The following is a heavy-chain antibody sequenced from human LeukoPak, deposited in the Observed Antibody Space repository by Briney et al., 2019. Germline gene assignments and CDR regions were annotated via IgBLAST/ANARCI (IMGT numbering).Heavy chain of an antibody. CDR1: GFTFSSYA. CDR2: ISYDGSNK. Sequence: GGSLRLSCAASGFTFSSYAMHRVRQAPGKGLEWVAVISYDGSNKYYADSVKGRFTISRDNSKNTLYLQMNSLRAEDTAVYYCARGLDSSGSYYLDHWGQGTLVTVSS. J-gene: IGHJ4*02. V-gene: IGHV3-30-3*01. CDR3: ARGLDSSGSYYLDH. D-gene: IGHD3-22*01.